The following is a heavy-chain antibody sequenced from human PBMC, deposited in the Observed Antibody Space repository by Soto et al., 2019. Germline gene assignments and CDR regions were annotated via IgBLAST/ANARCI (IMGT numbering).Heavy chain of an antibody. CDR3: ATXXFEYSSSLGXFDP. CDR2: ISGSGGST. J-gene: IGHJ5*02. D-gene: IGHD6-6*01. V-gene: IGHV3-23*01. Sequence: GGSLRLSCXASGFTFSSYAMSWVRQAPGKGLEWVSAISGSGGSTYYADSVKGRFTISRDNSKNTLYPQMNSLRAEDTAVYYCATXXFEYSSSLGXFDPWGQGTLVTVSS. CDR1: GFTFSSYA.